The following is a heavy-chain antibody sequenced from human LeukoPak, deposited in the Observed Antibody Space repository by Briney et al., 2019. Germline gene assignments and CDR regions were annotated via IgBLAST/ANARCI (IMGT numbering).Heavy chain of an antibody. D-gene: IGHD6-19*01. V-gene: IGHV1-24*01. Sequence: ASVKVSCKVSGYTLTELSVHWVRQAPGKGLEWMGGFDPEDGETIYAQEFQGRVTMTEDTSTDTAYMELSSLRSEDTAVYYCATVAVAGTYYFDYWGQGTLVTVSS. CDR1: GYTLTELS. CDR3: ATVAVAGTYYFDY. J-gene: IGHJ4*02. CDR2: FDPEDGET.